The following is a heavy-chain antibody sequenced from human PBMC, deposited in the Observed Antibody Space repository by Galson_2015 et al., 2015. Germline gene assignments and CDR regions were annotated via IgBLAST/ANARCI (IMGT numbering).Heavy chain of an antibody. V-gene: IGHV4-59*07. CDR3: ARGLLWFGEIPAYNFDK. Sequence: DTLSLTCSVSGGSINIYHWNWIRQPRGKGLEWIGYISYTGSTNYNPSLESRITISLDTSKNQFSLELRSVPAADTAVYYPARGLLWFGEIPAYNFDKWGQGSVVTVSS. D-gene: IGHD3-10*01. CDR2: ISYTGST. CDR1: GGSINIYH. J-gene: IGHJ4*02.